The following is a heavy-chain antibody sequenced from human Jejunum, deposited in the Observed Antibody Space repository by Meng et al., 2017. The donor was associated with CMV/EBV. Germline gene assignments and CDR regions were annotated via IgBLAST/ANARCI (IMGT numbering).Heavy chain of an antibody. CDR1: GYTYTNSY. CDR3: ARDTNT. V-gene: IGHV1-46*01. Sequence: KVSCKASGYTYTNSYMHWVRQAPGQGLEWMGLIHYGSGSTNYAPKFQGRVTMTKDMSTRTEYLELSSLMSDDTAIYYCARDTNTWGQGTLVTVSS. CDR2: IHYGSGST. J-gene: IGHJ4*02. D-gene: IGHD1-1*01.